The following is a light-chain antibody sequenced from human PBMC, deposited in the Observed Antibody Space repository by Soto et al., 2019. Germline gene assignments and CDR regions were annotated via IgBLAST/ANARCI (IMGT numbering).Light chain of an antibody. CDR3: QHRSVWPVS. Sequence: IVLTQSPATLSLSPGERATLSCRASQSVRNYLAWYQQKPGQAPRLLIFDASTRAAGAPARFSGSGSATDFTLTISSLEPEDFAVYYRQHRSVWPVSFGQGTRLEIK. V-gene: IGKV3-11*01. CDR2: DAS. J-gene: IGKJ5*01. CDR1: QSVRNY.